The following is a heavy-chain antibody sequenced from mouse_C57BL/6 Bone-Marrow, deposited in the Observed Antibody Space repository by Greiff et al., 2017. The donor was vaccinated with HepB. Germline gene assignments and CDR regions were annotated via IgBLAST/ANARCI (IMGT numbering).Heavy chain of an antibody. CDR3: ARQLRLHYYAIDY. CDR2: IHPNSGST. Sequence: QVQLQQPGAELVKPGASVKLSCKASGYTFTSYWMHWVKQRPGQGLEWIGMIHPNSGSTNYNEKFKSKATLTVDKSSSTAYMQLSSLTSEDSAVYYCARQLRLHYYAIDYWGQGTSVTVSS. D-gene: IGHD3-2*02. CDR1: GYTFTSYW. J-gene: IGHJ4*01. V-gene: IGHV1-64*01.